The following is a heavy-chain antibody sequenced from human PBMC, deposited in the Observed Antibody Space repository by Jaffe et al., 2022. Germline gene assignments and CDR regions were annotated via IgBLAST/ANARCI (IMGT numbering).Heavy chain of an antibody. CDR3: ARVRDIVATIGAFDI. D-gene: IGHD5-12*01. CDR1: GYSISSGYY. J-gene: IGHJ3*02. V-gene: IGHV4-38-2*01. CDR2: IYHSGST. Sequence: QVQLQESGPGLVKPSETLSLTCAVSGYSISSGYYWGWIRQPPGKGLEWIGSIYHSGSTYYNPSLKSRVTISVDTSKNQFSLKLSSVTAADTAVYYCARVRDIVATIGAFDIWGQGTMVTVSS.